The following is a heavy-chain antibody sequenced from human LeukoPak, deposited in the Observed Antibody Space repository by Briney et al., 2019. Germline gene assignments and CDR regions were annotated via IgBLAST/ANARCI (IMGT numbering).Heavy chain of an antibody. CDR1: GYTLTELS. V-gene: IGHV1-24*01. J-gene: IGHJ4*02. D-gene: IGHD5-18*01. Sequence: ASVKVSCKVSGYTLTELSMHGVRQAPGKGLEWMGGFDPEDGETIYAQKFHGRVTMTEDTSTDTPYMELSSLRSEDTAVYYCAKDGGRGFNYGLYYFDHWGQGTLVTVSS. CDR2: FDPEDGET. CDR3: AKDGGRGFNYGLYYFDH.